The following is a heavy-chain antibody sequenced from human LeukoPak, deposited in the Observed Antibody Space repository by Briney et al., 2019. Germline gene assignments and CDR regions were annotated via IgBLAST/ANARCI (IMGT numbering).Heavy chain of an antibody. CDR1: GFTFSNAW. CDR2: ISGSGGST. Sequence: PGGSLRLSCAASGFTFSNAWMSWVRQAPGKGLEWVSAISGSGGSTYYADSVKGRFTISRDNSKNTLYLQMSSLRAEDTAIYYCAKDYPKTKYSSGCIFFDYWGQGTLVTVSS. CDR3: AKDYPKTKYSSGCIFFDY. V-gene: IGHV3-23*01. J-gene: IGHJ4*02. D-gene: IGHD6-19*01.